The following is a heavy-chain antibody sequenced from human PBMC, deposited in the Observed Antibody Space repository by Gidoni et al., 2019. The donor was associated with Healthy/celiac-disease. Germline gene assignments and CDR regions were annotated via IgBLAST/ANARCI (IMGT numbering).Heavy chain of an antibody. CDR2: ISYDGSNK. D-gene: IGHD6-6*01. J-gene: IGHJ4*02. CDR3: AKDRRIAARPSYFDY. CDR1: GFTFSSYG. V-gene: IGHV3-30*18. Sequence: QVQLVESGGGVVQPGRSLRLSCAASGFTFSSYGMHWVRQAPGKGLEWVAVISYDGSNKYYADSVKGRFTISRDNSKNTLYLQMNSLRAEDTAVYYCAKDRRIAARPSYFDYWGQGTLVTVSS.